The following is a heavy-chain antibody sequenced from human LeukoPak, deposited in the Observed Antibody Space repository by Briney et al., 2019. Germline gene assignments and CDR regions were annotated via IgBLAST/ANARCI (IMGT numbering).Heavy chain of an antibody. J-gene: IGHJ4*02. CDR3: ARGAHKRDDYGGFFDY. Sequence: GGSLRLSCEVSGFTFSSYAMHWIRQAPGKGLEWVAVISSDGSKKDYADSVKGRFTISRDNSKNTLYLQMNSLRAEDTAVYYCARGAHKRDDYGGFFDYWGQGTLVTVSS. CDR1: GFTFSSYA. V-gene: IGHV3-30*04. D-gene: IGHD4-23*01. CDR2: ISSDGSKK.